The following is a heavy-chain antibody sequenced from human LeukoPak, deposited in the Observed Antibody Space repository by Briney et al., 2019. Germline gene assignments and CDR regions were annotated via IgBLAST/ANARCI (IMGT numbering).Heavy chain of an antibody. V-gene: IGHV3-21*01. CDR3: AKDQDYDFWSGYYSPFDY. CDR1: GFTFCSYS. D-gene: IGHD3-3*01. CDR2: ISSSSSYI. Sequence: GGSLRLSWAASGFTFCSYSMNWVRQAPGKGLEWVSSISSSSSYIYYADSVKGRFTISRDNAKNSLYLQMNSLRAEDTAVYYSAKDQDYDFWSGYYSPFDYWGQGTLVTVSS. J-gene: IGHJ4*02.